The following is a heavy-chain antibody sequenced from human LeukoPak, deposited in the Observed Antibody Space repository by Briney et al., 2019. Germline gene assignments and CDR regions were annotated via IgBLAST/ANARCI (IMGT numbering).Heavy chain of an antibody. Sequence: ASVKVSCKASGYTFTGYYMHWVRQAPGQGLEWVRRINPNSGGTNYAQKFQGRVTMTRDTSISTAYMELSRLRSDDTAVYYCAREDAVAGAYWGQGTLVTVSS. CDR2: INPNSGGT. V-gene: IGHV1-2*06. CDR1: GYTFTGYY. D-gene: IGHD6-19*01. CDR3: AREDAVAGAY. J-gene: IGHJ4*02.